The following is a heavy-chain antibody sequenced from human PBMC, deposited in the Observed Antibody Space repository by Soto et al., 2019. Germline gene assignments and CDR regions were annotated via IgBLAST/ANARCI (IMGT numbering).Heavy chain of an antibody. Sequence: SGTLSLTSTSSGGSIRRYYWTWIRQPPGKGLEWIGYIYYSGSTNYNPSLKSRVTISVDTSKNQFSLKLSSVTAADTAVYYCARHGTYYDYIWGSYTIDYWGQGTLVTVS. D-gene: IGHD3-16*01. V-gene: IGHV4-59*08. CDR3: ARHGTYYDYIWGSYTIDY. CDR1: GGSIRRYY. CDR2: IYYSGST. J-gene: IGHJ4*02.